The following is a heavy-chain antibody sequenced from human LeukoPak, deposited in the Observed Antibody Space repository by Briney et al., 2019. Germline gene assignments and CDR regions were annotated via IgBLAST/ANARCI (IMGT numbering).Heavy chain of an antibody. V-gene: IGHV3-9*01. J-gene: IGHJ4*02. CDR3: AKVASTYDTLTGAIDG. CDR2: ISWNSGTI. Sequence: GGSLRLSCAASGFTLADYAMQWVRQGPGKGLEWVSGISWNSGTIAYADSVKGRFIISRGNAKKSLYLQLNSLGAEDTAFYYCAKVASTYDTLTGAIDGWGQGILVTVSS. CDR1: GFTLADYA. D-gene: IGHD3-9*01.